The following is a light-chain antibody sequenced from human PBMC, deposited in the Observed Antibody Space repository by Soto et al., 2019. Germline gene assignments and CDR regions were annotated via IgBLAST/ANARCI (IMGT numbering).Light chain of an antibody. CDR2: EVN. J-gene: IGLJ2*01. CDR1: SSDVGIFNY. Sequence: QSVLTQPPSASGSPGQSVTISCTGTSSDVGIFNYVSWYQQHPDQAPKLLIFEVNKRPSGVPDRFSASKSGNTASLTVSGLQAEDEADYYCCSYAGSNTLIFGEGTKVTVL. V-gene: IGLV2-8*01. CDR3: CSYAGSNTLI.